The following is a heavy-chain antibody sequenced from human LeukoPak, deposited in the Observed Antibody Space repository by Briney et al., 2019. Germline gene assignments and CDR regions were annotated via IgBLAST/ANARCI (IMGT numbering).Heavy chain of an antibody. CDR2: ISGSDGST. Sequence: QTGGSLRLSCAASGFTFSDYYMSWIRQAPGKGLEWVSGISGSDGSTYYADSVKGRFTISRDNSRNTLYLQMNSLRGEDTAVYYCAKNIGGLDYWGQGTLVTVSS. CDR1: GFTFSDYY. CDR3: AKNIGGLDY. J-gene: IGHJ4*02. V-gene: IGHV3-23*01. D-gene: IGHD3-10*01.